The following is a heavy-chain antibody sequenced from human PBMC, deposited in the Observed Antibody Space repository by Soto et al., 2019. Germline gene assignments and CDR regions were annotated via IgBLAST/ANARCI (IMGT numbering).Heavy chain of an antibody. D-gene: IGHD7-27*01. CDR1: GYTFSSYA. V-gene: IGHV1-3*01. J-gene: IGHJ4*02. Sequence: QVHLVQSGAEVRKPGASVKVSCKASGYTFSSYAMHWVRQAPGQRLEWMGWINAGYGNTKSSQKFQDRVTISRDTSASTAYMALTSVRSEDKAVYYCARDTGDGTFDFWGQGTLVTVSS. CDR2: INAGYGNT. CDR3: ARDTGDGTFDF.